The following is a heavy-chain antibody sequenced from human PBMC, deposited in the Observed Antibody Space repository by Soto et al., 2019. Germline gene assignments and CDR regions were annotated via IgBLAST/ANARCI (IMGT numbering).Heavy chain of an antibody. CDR1: GGSFSGYY. Sequence: QVQLQQWGAGLLKPSETLSLTCAVYGGSFSGYYWSWIRQPPGKGLEWIGEINHSGSTNYNPSLKSRVTISVDTSKNQFSLKLSSVTAADTAVYYCARGLSPRRSSGWETNWFDPWGQGTLVTVSS. CDR3: ARGLSPRRSSGWETNWFDP. D-gene: IGHD6-19*01. V-gene: IGHV4-34*01. J-gene: IGHJ5*02. CDR2: INHSGST.